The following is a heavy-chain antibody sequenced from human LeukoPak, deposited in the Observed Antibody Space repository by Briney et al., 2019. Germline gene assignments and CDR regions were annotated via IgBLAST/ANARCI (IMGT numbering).Heavy chain of an antibody. CDR1: GFTFSSYA. CDR3: PPYCSGGSCYEYYYYGMDV. J-gene: IGHJ6*02. Sequence: PGGSLRLSCAASGFTFSSYAMSWVRQAPGKGLEWVSAISGSGGSTYYADSVKGRFTISRDNSKNTLYLQMNSLRAEDTAVYYCPPYCSGGSCYEYYYYGMDVWGQGTTLTVSS. CDR2: ISGSGGST. V-gene: IGHV3-23*01. D-gene: IGHD2-15*01.